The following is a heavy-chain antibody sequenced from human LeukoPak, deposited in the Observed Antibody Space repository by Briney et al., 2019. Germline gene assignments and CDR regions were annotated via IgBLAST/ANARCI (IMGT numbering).Heavy chain of an antibody. V-gene: IGHV1-18*01. Sequence: GASVKVSCKASGYTFTSYGIGWVRQAPGQGLEWMGWISAYNGNTNYAQKLQGRVTMTTDTSTSTAYMELRSLRSDDTVVYYCARDRWEWPESPFDPWGQGTLVTVSS. CDR2: ISAYNGNT. CDR1: GYTFTSYG. D-gene: IGHD1-26*01. J-gene: IGHJ5*02. CDR3: ARDRWEWPESPFDP.